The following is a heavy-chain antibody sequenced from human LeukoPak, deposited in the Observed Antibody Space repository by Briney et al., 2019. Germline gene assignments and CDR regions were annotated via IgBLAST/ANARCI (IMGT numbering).Heavy chain of an antibody. CDR2: ISAYNGNT. CDR3: ARDYSGWGEYYYYMDV. J-gene: IGHJ6*03. D-gene: IGHD6-19*01. Sequence: ASVKVSCKASGYTFTSYGISWVRQAPGQGLEWMRWISAYNGNTNYAQKLQGRVTMTTDTSTSTAYMELRSLRSDDTAVYYCARDYSGWGEYYYYMDVWGKGTTVTVSS. V-gene: IGHV1-18*01. CDR1: GYTFTSYG.